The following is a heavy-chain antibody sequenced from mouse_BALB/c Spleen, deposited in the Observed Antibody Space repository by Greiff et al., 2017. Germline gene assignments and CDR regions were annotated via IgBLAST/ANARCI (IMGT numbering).Heavy chain of an antibody. V-gene: IGHV1-14*01. CDR3: ARDGNYEDWFAY. D-gene: IGHD2-1*01. CDR2: INPYNDGT. Sequence: VHVKQSGPELVKPGASVKMSCKASGYTFTSYVMHWVKQKPGQGLEWIGYINPYNDGTKYNEKFKGKATLTSDKSSSTAYMQLSSPTSEDSAVYYCARDGNYEDWFAYWGQGTLVTVSA. CDR1: GYTFTSYV. J-gene: IGHJ3*01.